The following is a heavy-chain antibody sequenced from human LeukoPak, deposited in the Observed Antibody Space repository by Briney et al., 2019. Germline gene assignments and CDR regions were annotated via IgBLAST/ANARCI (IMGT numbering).Heavy chain of an antibody. CDR2: ISGSGGTT. D-gene: IGHD3-3*01. CDR3: ARLSTRLLDH. V-gene: IGHV3-23*01. CDR1: GFTFTTYS. J-gene: IGHJ4*02. Sequence: GGSLRLSCEASGFTFTTYSMSWVRQAPGKGLEWVSAISGSGGTTYYADSVKGRFTISRDNSKNTLHLQMNSLRAEDTAMYYCARLSTRLLDHWGQGTRVTVSS.